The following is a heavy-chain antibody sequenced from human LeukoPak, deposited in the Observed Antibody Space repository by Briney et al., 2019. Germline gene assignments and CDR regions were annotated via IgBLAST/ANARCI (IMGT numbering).Heavy chain of an antibody. Sequence: AASVKVSCKASGYTFTSYDFNWVQQATGQRPEWMGWMSPNSGDTGYAQKFQDRVTMTRNTSISTAYMELSSLRSDDTAVYYCARGPPNWGYDYWGPGTLVTVSS. D-gene: IGHD7-27*01. J-gene: IGHJ4*02. CDR1: GYTFTSYD. CDR3: ARGPPNWGYDY. CDR2: MSPNSGDT. V-gene: IGHV1-8*01.